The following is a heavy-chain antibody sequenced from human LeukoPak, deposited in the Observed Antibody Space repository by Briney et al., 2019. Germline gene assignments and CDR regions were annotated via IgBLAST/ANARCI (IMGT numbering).Heavy chain of an antibody. V-gene: IGHV4-59*01. Sequence: PSETLSLTCTVSGGSISSYYWSWIRQPPGKGLEWIGYIYYSGSTNYNPSLKSRVTISVDTSKNQFSLKPSSVTAADTAVYYCARFYDSSGYYNYYYYMDVWGKGTTVTVSS. CDR1: GGSISSYY. CDR2: IYYSGST. CDR3: ARFYDSSGYYNYYYYMDV. J-gene: IGHJ6*03. D-gene: IGHD3-22*01.